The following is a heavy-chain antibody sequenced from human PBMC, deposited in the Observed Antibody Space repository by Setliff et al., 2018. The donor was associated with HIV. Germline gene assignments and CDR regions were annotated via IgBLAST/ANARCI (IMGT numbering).Heavy chain of an antibody. CDR1: GGSISSSSSF. CDR2: IHYSGST. Sequence: PSETLSLTCTVSGGSISSSSSFWGWIRQPPGKGLEWIGSIHYSGSTYYNPSLQSRVTISVDTSKNQFSLKLSSVTAADTAVYYCARQKTVTTYFDYWGQGTLVTVSS. J-gene: IGHJ4*02. CDR3: ARQKTVTTYFDY. D-gene: IGHD4-17*01. V-gene: IGHV4-39*01.